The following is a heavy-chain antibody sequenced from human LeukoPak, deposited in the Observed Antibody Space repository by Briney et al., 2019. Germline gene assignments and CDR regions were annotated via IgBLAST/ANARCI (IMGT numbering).Heavy chain of an antibody. CDR2: INTNTGNP. Sequence: ASVKVPCKASGYTFTSYAMNWVRQAPGQGLEWMGWINTNTGNPTYAQGFTGRFVFSLDTSVSTAYLQISSLKAEETAVYYCASWRTQLLYDAFDIWGQGTMVTVSS. J-gene: IGHJ3*02. D-gene: IGHD2-2*01. CDR3: ASWRTQLLYDAFDI. V-gene: IGHV7-4-1*02. CDR1: GYTFTSYA.